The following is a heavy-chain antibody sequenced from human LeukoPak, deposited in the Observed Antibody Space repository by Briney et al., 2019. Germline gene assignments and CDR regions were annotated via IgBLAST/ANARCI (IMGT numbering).Heavy chain of an antibody. V-gene: IGHV3-20*01. CDR2: INWNGGST. Sequence: PGGSLRLSCAASGFTFDDYGMSWVRQAPGKGLEWVSGINWNGGSTGYADSVKGRFTISRDNAKNSLYLQMNSLKAEDTALYHCARDQGYYGSGSPHFDPWGQGTLVTVSS. CDR3: ARDQGYYGSGSPHFDP. J-gene: IGHJ5*02. D-gene: IGHD3-10*01. CDR1: GFTFDDYG.